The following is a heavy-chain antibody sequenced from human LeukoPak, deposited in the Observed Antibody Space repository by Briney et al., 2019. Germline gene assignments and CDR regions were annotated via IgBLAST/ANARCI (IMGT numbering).Heavy chain of an antibody. D-gene: IGHD3-16*01. J-gene: IGHJ5*01. Sequence: GGSLRLSCAASGFSFSSYWMSWVRQAPGKGLEWVSSISSSSSYIYYADSVKGRFTISRDNAKNSLYLQMNSLRAADTAVYYCAKGYRNHLLILLDSWGQGTLVTVSS. CDR1: GFSFSSYW. V-gene: IGHV3-21*01. CDR2: ISSSSSYI. CDR3: AKGYRNHLLILLDS.